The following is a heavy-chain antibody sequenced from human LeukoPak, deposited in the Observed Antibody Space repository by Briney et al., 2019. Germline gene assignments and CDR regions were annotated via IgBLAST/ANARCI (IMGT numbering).Heavy chain of an antibody. J-gene: IGHJ3*02. D-gene: IGHD5-18*01. CDR1: GFTISSYG. Sequence: GGSLRLSCVVSGFTISSYGMHWVRQAPGKGLEWVAFIRYDGSNKYYADSVKGRFTISRDNSKNTLYLQMNSLRADDTAVYYCAGVDAAMPDAFDIWGQGTTVTVSS. CDR2: IRYDGSNK. V-gene: IGHV3-30*02. CDR3: AGVDAAMPDAFDI.